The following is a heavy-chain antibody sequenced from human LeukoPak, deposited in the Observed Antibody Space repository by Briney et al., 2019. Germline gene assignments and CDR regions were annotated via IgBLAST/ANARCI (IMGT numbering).Heavy chain of an antibody. CDR3: ARHPAPMVRGVIRSQGYYGMDV. D-gene: IGHD3-10*01. CDR2: ISSSSSTI. Sequence: PGRSLRLSCAASGFTFSSYSMNWVRQPPGKGLEWVSYISSSSSTIYYADSVKGRFTISRDNAKNSLYLQMNSLRAEDTAVYYCARHPAPMVRGVIRSQGYYGMDVWGQGTTVTVSS. CDR1: GFTFSSYS. J-gene: IGHJ6*02. V-gene: IGHV3-48*01.